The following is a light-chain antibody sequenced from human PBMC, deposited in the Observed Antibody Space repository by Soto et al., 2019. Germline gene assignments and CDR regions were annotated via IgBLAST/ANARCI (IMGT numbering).Light chain of an antibody. J-gene: IGKJ2*01. CDR1: QNIRNY. V-gene: IGKV1-39*01. CDR2: AAS. Sequence: DIQMTQSPSSLSASVGDRVIITCRASQNIRNYLNWYQQRPGKTPNLLVYAASNLRSGVPSRFSGSGSGTLFTLTITTLQPEDFATYYCQQNHSTSSYTFGQGTRVDIK. CDR3: QQNHSTSSYT.